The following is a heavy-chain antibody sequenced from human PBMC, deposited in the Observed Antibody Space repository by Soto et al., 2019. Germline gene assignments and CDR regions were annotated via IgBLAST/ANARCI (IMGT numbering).Heavy chain of an antibody. Sequence: QVQLVQSGAEVKKPGSSVKVSCKASVGTFSSYAISWVRQAPGQGLDWMGGIIPIFGTANYAQQFQGRVTITEDESTSTAYMELSSLSSEDTAVYYCARRSTMIVEGGSDAFDIWVQGTMVTVSS. J-gene: IGHJ3*02. D-gene: IGHD3-22*01. CDR1: VGTFSSYA. CDR3: ARRSTMIVEGGSDAFDI. CDR2: IIPIFGTA. V-gene: IGHV1-69*01.